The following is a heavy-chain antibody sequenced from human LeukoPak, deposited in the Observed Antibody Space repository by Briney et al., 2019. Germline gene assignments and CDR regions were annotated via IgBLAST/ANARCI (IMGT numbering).Heavy chain of an antibody. CDR3: AKDNRGSGWENDAFDI. CDR2: ISWNSGSI. D-gene: IGHD6-19*01. CDR1: GFTFDDYA. Sequence: PGGSLRLSCAASGFTFDDYAMHWVRQGPGKGLEWVSGISWNSGSIGYADSVKGRFTISRDNAKNSLYLQMNSLRAEDMALYYCAKDNRGSGWENDAFDIWGQGTMVTVSS. V-gene: IGHV3-9*03. J-gene: IGHJ3*02.